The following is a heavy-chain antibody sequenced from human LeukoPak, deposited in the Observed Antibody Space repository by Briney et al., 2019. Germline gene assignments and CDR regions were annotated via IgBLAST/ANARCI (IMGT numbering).Heavy chain of an antibody. Sequence: SETLSLTCTVAGGSITRYYWSWIRQPPGKGLEWIGYIYYSGSTYCNPSLKSRVTISVDTSKNQFSLKLSSVTAADTAVYYCARGLYCGGDCHAFHIWGQGTMVTVSS. CDR1: GGSITRYY. V-gene: IGHV4-59*01. J-gene: IGHJ3*02. CDR2: IYYSGST. D-gene: IGHD2-21*02. CDR3: ARGLYCGGDCHAFHI.